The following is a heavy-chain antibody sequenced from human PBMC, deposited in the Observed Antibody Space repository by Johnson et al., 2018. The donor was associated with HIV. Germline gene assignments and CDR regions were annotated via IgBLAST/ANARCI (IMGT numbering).Heavy chain of an antibody. J-gene: IGHJ3*02. D-gene: IGHD3-10*01. CDR2: IKQDGSNK. Sequence: VKLVESGGGLVQPGGSLRLSCAASGFTFSSYWMSWVRQAPGKGLEWVANIKQDGSNKYYADSVKGRYTISRDNSKNTLYLQMNSLRAEYTAVYYCASDMVAYLRDHCAFDIWGQGTMVTVSS. CDR3: ASDMVAYLRDHCAFDI. CDR1: GFTFSSYW. V-gene: IGHV3-7*04.